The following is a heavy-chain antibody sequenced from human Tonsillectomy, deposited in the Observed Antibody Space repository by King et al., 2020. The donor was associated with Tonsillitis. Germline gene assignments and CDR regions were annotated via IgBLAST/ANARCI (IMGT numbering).Heavy chain of an antibody. J-gene: IGHJ4*02. CDR3: ARGGVVLMVYAILKRDFDY. V-gene: IGHV4-34*01. Sequence: VQLQQWGAGLLKPSETLSLTCAVYGGSFSGYYWSWIRQPPGKGLEWIGEINHSGSTNYNPSLKSRVTISVDTSKNQFSLKLSSVTAADTAVYYCARGGVVLMVYAILKRDFDYWXQGTLVTVSS. D-gene: IGHD2-8*01. CDR1: GGSFSGYY. CDR2: INHSGST.